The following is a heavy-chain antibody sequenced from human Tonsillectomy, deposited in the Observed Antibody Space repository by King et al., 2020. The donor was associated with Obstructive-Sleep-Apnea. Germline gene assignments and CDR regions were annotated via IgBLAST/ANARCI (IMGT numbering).Heavy chain of an antibody. Sequence: VQLVESGAEVKKPGESLRISCKGSGYSFTSYWISWVRQMPGKGLEWMGRIDPSDSYTNYSPSFQGHVTISADKSISTAYLQWSSLKASDTAMYYWSRLSYPQPPHYYYGMDVWGHGTTVTVSS. CDR1: GYSFTSYW. D-gene: IGHD5-18*01. CDR3: SRLSYPQPPHYYYGMDV. V-gene: IGHV5-10-1*03. J-gene: IGHJ6*02. CDR2: IDPSDSYT.